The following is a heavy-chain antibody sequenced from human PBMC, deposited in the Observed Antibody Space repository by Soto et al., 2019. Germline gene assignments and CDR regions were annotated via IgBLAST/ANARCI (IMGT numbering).Heavy chain of an antibody. CDR3: ARGVDDFYQYMDV. CDR2: ISTYNGNT. D-gene: IGHD1-1*01. Sequence: QVQLMQSGAEVKKPGASVKVSCKASGYPFTSYSISWVRQAPGQGLEWMGWISTYNGNTNYAQKFQGRLTMTTDTSTSTAYMEVRSLSSDDTAVYYCARGVDDFYQYMDVWGKGTTVTVSS. CDR1: GYPFTSYS. V-gene: IGHV1-18*01. J-gene: IGHJ6*03.